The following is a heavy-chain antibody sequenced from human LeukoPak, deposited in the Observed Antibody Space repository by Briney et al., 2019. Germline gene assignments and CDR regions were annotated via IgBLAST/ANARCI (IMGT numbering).Heavy chain of an antibody. CDR3: ARAASSWYANHFDY. CDR2: IYYSGST. D-gene: IGHD6-13*01. J-gene: IGHJ4*02. Sequence: PSETLSLTCTVSGGSISSSSYYWGWIRQPPGKGLEWIGSIYYSGSTYCNPSLKSRVTISVDTSKNQFSLKLSSVTAADTTVYYCARAASSWYANHFDYWGQGTLVTVSS. V-gene: IGHV4-39*01. CDR1: GGSISSSSYY.